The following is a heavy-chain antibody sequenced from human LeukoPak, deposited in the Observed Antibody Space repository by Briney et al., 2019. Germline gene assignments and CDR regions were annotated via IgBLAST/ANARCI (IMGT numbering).Heavy chain of an antibody. D-gene: IGHD4-17*01. CDR2: IYSGGST. CDR1: GFTVSSNY. V-gene: IGHV3-53*01. CDR3: ASHDYGDYGDVDY. Sequence: GGSLRLSCAASGFTVSSNYMSWVRQAPGKGLEWVSVIYSGGSTYYAESVKGRFTISRDNSKNTVYLQMNNLRADDTAVYYCASHDYGDYGDVDYWGQGTLVTVSS. J-gene: IGHJ4*02.